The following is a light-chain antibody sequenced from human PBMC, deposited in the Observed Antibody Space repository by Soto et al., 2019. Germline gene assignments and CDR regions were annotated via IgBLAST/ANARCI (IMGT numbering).Light chain of an antibody. Sequence: DIQMTQSPSTLSESVGDRVTITCRASQSVSSGLAWYQQKPGKAPKLLIYKASNLESGVPSRFSGSGSATEFTLTISSLQPDDCATYYCQQHNTYSRTFGQGTKVEIK. CDR3: QQHNTYSRT. CDR1: QSVSSG. J-gene: IGKJ1*01. CDR2: KAS. V-gene: IGKV1-5*03.